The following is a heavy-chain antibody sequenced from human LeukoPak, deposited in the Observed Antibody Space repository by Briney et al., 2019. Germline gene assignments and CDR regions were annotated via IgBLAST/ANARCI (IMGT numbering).Heavy chain of an antibody. Sequence: SETLSLTCTVSGGSISSYYWNWIRQPPGKGLEWIGYIYSSGSTNYNPSLKSRVTISLDTSKNQFSLRLSSVTAADTAVYYCARMGDYYDSSGYRHDAFDIWGQGTMVTVSS. D-gene: IGHD3-22*01. CDR2: IYSSGST. CDR1: GGSISSYY. J-gene: IGHJ3*02. V-gene: IGHV4-59*01. CDR3: ARMGDYYDSSGYRHDAFDI.